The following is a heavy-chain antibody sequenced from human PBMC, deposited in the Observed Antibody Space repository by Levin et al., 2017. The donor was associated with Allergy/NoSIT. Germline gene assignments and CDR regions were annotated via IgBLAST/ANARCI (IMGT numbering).Heavy chain of an antibody. CDR3: AAHPSGLGYCSSTSCYGGY. CDR1: GFTFSSYG. D-gene: IGHD2-2*01. J-gene: IGHJ4*02. V-gene: IGHV3-30*03. Sequence: AGGSLRLSCAASGFTFSSYGMHWVRQAPGKGLEWVAVISYDGSNKYYADSVKGRFTISRDNSKNTLYLQMNSLRAEDTAVYYCAAHPSGLGYCSSTSCYGGYWGQGTLVTVSS. CDR2: ISYDGSNK.